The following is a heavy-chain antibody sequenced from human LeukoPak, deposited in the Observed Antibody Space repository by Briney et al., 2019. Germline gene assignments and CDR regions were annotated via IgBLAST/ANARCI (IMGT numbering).Heavy chain of an antibody. CDR3: ASHDRNDYNVYRYLSN. Sequence: GGSLRLSCATSGFTFSSYAMSWVRQAPGKGLEWVSSIIGSGGNTYYPDSVKGRFTISRDNSKNTVFLQMNRLRDEDTAVYYCASHDRNDYNVYRYLSNWGQGTLVTVSS. J-gene: IGHJ4*02. CDR2: IIGSGGNT. D-gene: IGHD3-22*01. CDR1: GFTFSSYA. V-gene: IGHV3-23*01.